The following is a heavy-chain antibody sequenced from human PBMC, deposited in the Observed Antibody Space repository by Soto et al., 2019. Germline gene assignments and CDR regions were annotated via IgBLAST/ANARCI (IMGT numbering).Heavy chain of an antibody. J-gene: IGHJ1*01. D-gene: IGHD6-19*01. Sequence: EVQLLESGGGLVQPGGSLRLSCAASGFTFSSYAMSWVRQAPGKGLEWVSAISGSGGSTYYADSVKGRFTISRDNSKNTLYLQMNSRRAEDTAVYYCAKDGPISGGYSGAGYFQHWGQGTLVTVSS. CDR2: ISGSGGST. V-gene: IGHV3-23*01. CDR1: GFTFSSYA. CDR3: AKDGPISGGYSGAGYFQH.